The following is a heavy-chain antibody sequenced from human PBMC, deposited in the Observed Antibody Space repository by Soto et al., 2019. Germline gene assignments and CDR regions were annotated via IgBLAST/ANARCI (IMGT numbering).Heavy chain of an antibody. CDR1: GFTFTRYS. V-gene: IGHV3-21*06. CDR2: ISSTTNYI. Sequence: GGSQRLSCAASGFTFTRYSMNWVRQAPGKGLEWVSSISSTTNYIYYGDSMKGRFTISRDNAKHSLYLEMNSLRDEDTAVYYCAREYGMDVWGQGTTVTVSS. CDR3: AREYGMDV. J-gene: IGHJ6*02.